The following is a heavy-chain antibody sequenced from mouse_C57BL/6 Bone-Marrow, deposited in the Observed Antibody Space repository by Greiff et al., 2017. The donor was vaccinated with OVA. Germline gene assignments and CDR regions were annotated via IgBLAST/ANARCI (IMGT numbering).Heavy chain of an antibody. V-gene: IGHV5-2*01. CDR2: INSDGGST. CDR3: AGKKNDCSYWYFDV. J-gene: IGHJ1*01. Sequence: EVHLVESGGGLVQPGESLKLSCESNEYEFPTHDMSWVRKTPGKRLELVAAINSDGGSTYYPDTMERRFIISRDNTNKTLYQQMSSLRSEDTALYYCAGKKNDCSYWYFDVWGSGTAVTVTS. CDR1: EYEFPTHD.